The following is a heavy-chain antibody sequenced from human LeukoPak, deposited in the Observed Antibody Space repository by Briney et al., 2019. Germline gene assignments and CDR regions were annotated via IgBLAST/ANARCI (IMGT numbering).Heavy chain of an antibody. D-gene: IGHD2-15*01. J-gene: IGHJ5*02. Sequence: SETLSLTCTVSGGSISSYYWSWIRQPPGEGLEWIGYIYYSGSTNYNPAHKSRVTISVDTSKNQFSLRLSSVTAADTAVYYCARVLVAADTADNWFDPWGQGTLVTVSS. CDR3: ARVLVAADTADNWFDP. CDR1: GGSISSYY. V-gene: IGHV4-59*01. CDR2: IYYSGST.